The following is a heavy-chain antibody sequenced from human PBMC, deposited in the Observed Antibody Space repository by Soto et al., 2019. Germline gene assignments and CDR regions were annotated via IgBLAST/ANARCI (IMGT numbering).Heavy chain of an antibody. J-gene: IGHJ4*02. CDR1: GGTFSGYP. D-gene: IGHD3-10*01. CDR2: IIPIVGTA. V-gene: IGHV1-69*01. CDR3: ARLGAYHGSASSGGYYFDS. Sequence: QVQLVQSGAEVKKPGSSVKVSCEASGGTFSGYPVSWVRQAPGQGLEWMGGIIPIVGTANYAQKFQGRITIIADDSARTVYLGLSSLRSEDEAVYYCARLGAYHGSASSGGYYFDSWGQGTLVTVSS.